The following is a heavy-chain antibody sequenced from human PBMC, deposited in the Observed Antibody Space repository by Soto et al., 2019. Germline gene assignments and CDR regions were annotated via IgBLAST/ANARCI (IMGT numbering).Heavy chain of an antibody. V-gene: IGHV1-3*01. Sequence: QVQLVQSGAEVKKPGASVKISCRASGYSFNYYSIHWVRQAPGQSLEWMGWITAANGNTKYSQKFQRRVPCIRDTSASTAFMEVKRLTSEDTTIYYCVRAAAPSDCWRQRTLVPVS. CDR2: ITAANGNT. D-gene: IGHD2-2*01. J-gene: IGHJ4*02. CDR3: VRAAAPSDC. CDR1: GYSFNYYS.